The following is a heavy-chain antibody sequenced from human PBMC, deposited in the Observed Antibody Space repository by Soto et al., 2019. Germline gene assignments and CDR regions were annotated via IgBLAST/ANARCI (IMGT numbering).Heavy chain of an antibody. CDR1: GFTFSSYA. J-gene: IGHJ6*02. Sequence: QVQLVESGGGVVQPGRSLRLSCAASGFTFSSYAMHWVRQAPGKGLEWVAVISYDGSNKYYADSVKGRFTISRDNSKNTLYLQMNSLRAEDTAVYYCGRNIGPRSDYDGMDVWGQGTTVTVSS. CDR3: GRNIGPRSDYDGMDV. V-gene: IGHV3-30-3*01. CDR2: ISYDGSNK.